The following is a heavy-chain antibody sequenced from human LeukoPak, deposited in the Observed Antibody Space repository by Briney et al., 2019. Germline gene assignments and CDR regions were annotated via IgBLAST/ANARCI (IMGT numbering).Heavy chain of an antibody. CDR2: IYYSGST. V-gene: IGHV4-39*07. Sequence: SETLSLTCTVSGGSICSSSYYWGWIRQPPGQGLEWIGSIYYSGSTYYNPSLKSRVTISVDTSKNQFSLKLSSVTAADTAVYYCARVYDILTSDVADYWGQGTLVTVSS. CDR1: GGSICSSSYY. CDR3: ARVYDILTSDVADY. D-gene: IGHD3-9*01. J-gene: IGHJ4*02.